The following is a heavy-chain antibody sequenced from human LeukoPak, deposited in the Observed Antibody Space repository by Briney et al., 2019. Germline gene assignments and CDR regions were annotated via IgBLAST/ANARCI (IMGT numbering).Heavy chain of an antibody. J-gene: IGHJ5*02. V-gene: IGHV3-23*01. CDR1: GFTFSSYA. CDR2: ISGSGGST. D-gene: IGHD3-9*01. CDR3: AKHAVYYDILTGSNWFDP. Sequence: PGGSLRLSCAASGFTFSSYAMSWVRQAPGKGLEWVSAISGSGGSTYYADSVKGRFTISRDNSKNTLYLQMNTLRAEDTAVYYCAKHAVYYDILTGSNWFDPWGQGALVTVSS.